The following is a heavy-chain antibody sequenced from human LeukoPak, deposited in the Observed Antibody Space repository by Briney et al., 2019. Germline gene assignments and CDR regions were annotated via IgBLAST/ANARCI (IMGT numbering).Heavy chain of an antibody. V-gene: IGHV4-34*01. J-gene: IGHJ4*02. CDR1: GGSFSGYY. Sequence: SETLSLTCAVYGGSFSGYYWSWIRQPPGKGLEWIGEINHSGSTNYNPSLKSRVTISVDKSKNQFSLKLSSVTAADTAVYYCARSKDILTGYCFDYWGQGTLVIVSS. CDR2: INHSGST. CDR3: ARSKDILTGYCFDY. D-gene: IGHD3-9*01.